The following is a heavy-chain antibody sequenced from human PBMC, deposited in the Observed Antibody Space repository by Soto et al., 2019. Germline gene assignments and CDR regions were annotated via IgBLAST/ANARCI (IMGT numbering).Heavy chain of an antibody. J-gene: IGHJ4*02. CDR3: ARAYDSSGYYGTYFDY. CDR2: IYYSGST. V-gene: IGHV4-59*01. D-gene: IGHD3-22*01. CDR1: GGSISSYY. Sequence: SETLSLTCTVSGGSISSYYWSWIRQPPGKGLEWIGYIYYSGSTNYNPSLKSRVTISVDTSKNQFSLKLSSVTAADTAVYYCARAYDSSGYYGTYFDYWGQGTLVTVSS.